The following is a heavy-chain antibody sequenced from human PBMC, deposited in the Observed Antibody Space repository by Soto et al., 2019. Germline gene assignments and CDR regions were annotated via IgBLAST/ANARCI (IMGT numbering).Heavy chain of an antibody. CDR3: ARVGCSGGSCYDVDY. D-gene: IGHD2-15*01. J-gene: IGHJ4*02. V-gene: IGHV1-46*01. Sequence: ASVKVSCKASGYTFTSYYMHWVRQAPGQGLEWMGIINPSGGSTTYAQKFQGRVTMTRDTSTSTVYMELSSLRSEDTAVYYCARVGCSGGSCYDVDYWGQGTLVTVSS. CDR2: INPSGGST. CDR1: GYTFTSYY.